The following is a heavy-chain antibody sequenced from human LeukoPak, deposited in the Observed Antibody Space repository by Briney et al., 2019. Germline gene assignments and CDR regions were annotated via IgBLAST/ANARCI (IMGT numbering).Heavy chain of an antibody. CDR1: GFTFGSYA. J-gene: IGHJ6*02. Sequence: GGSLRLSCAASGFTFGSYAMHWVRQAPGKGLEWVAVLSYDGSDKYYADSVKGRFTISRDNAKNSLYLQMNSLRDEDTAVYYCAREGPATMTNYYYYGMDVWGQGTTVTVSS. D-gene: IGHD3-22*01. CDR3: AREGPATMTNYYYYGMDV. CDR2: LSYDGSDK. V-gene: IGHV3-30*04.